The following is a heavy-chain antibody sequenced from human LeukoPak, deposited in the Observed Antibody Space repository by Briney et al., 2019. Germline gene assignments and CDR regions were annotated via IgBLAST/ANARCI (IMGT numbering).Heavy chain of an antibody. CDR2: IYSGGST. J-gene: IGHJ3*02. Sequence: PGGSLRLSCAASGFTVSSNYMSWVRQAPGKGLEWVSVIYSGGSTYYADSVKGRFTISRDNSKNTLYPQMNSLRAEDTAVYYCAREVLTGYSGANDAFDIWGQGTMVTVSS. CDR3: AREVLTGYSGANDAFDI. D-gene: IGHD3-9*01. CDR1: GFTVSSNY. V-gene: IGHV3-53*01.